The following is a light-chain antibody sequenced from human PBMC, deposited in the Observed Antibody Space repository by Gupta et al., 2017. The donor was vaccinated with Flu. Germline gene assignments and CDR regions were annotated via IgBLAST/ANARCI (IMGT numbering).Light chain of an antibody. J-gene: IGKJ1*01. Sequence: SLGERATINCKSSQSVLYTSNNKNYLAWYQHKPGQPPRLLIYWASTRESGVPDRFSGSGSGTDFTLTISSLQAEDVAVYYCHQYNTAPWTFGQGTKVDIK. V-gene: IGKV4-1*01. CDR3: HQYNTAPWT. CDR2: WAS. CDR1: QSVLYTSNNKNY.